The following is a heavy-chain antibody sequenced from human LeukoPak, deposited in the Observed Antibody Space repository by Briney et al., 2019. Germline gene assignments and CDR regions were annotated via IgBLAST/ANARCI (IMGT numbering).Heavy chain of an antibody. Sequence: ASVKVSCKASGYTFTSYGISWVRQAPGQGLEWMGWISAYNANTNYAQKLQGRVTMTTDTSTSTAYMELRSLRSDDTAVYYCARLDLDSSGYGGFDYWGQGTLVTVSS. J-gene: IGHJ4*02. CDR3: ARLDLDSSGYGGFDY. D-gene: IGHD3-22*01. V-gene: IGHV1-18*01. CDR1: GYTFTSYG. CDR2: ISAYNANT.